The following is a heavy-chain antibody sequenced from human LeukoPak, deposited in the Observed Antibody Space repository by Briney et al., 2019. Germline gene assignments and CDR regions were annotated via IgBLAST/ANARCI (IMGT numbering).Heavy chain of an antibody. J-gene: IGHJ6*03. V-gene: IGHV3-30*18. D-gene: IGHD3-16*02. Sequence: PGGSLRLSCVASGFTFSNYAMHWVRQAPGKGLEWVSIISYDGSNKYYADSVKGRFTISRDNSKNTLFLQMNSLRSEDTAVYYCAKHPGNFTGIVNYYYMDVWGKGTTVTVSS. CDR2: ISYDGSNK. CDR3: AKHPGNFTGIVNYYYMDV. CDR1: GFTFSNYA.